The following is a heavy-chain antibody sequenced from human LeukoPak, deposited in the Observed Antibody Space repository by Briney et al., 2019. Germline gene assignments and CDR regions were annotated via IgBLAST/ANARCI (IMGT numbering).Heavy chain of an antibody. CDR1: EFTFSSYF. Sequence: PGGSLRLSCAVSEFTFSSYFMNSVRQAPGKGLEWVSSISSGSTYIYYADSVKGRFTISRDNAKNSLYLQMNSLRAEDTAVYYCARGYSYGASGFDYWGQGTLVTVSS. CDR3: ARGYSYGASGFDY. V-gene: IGHV3-21*01. D-gene: IGHD5-18*01. CDR2: ISSGSTYI. J-gene: IGHJ4*02.